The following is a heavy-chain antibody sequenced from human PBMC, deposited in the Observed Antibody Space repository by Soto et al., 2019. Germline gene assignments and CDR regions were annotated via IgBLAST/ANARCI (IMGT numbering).Heavy chain of an antibody. J-gene: IGHJ4*02. V-gene: IGHV4-61*01. D-gene: IGHD3-9*01. CDR1: GGSVSSGSYY. CDR2: IYYSGST. Sequence: PSETLSLTCTVSGGSVSSGSYYWSWIRQPPGKGLEWIGYIYYSGSTNYNPSLKSRVTISVDTSKNQFSLKLSSVTAADTAVYYCARAPLYYDILTGYLPPQYYFDYWGQGTLVTVSS. CDR3: ARAPLYYDILTGYLPPQYYFDY.